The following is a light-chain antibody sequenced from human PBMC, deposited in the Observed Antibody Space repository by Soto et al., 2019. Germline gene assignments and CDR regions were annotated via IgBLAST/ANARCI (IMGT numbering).Light chain of an antibody. CDR1: SSDVGGYNY. J-gene: IGLJ1*01. V-gene: IGLV2-8*01. CDR2: EVS. CDR3: CPYAGSNNFGV. Sequence: QSALTQPPSASGSPGQSVTISCTGTSSDVGGYNYVSWYQQHPGKAPKLMIYEVSKRPSGVPDRFSGSKSANTAALTVSGLLGEDDADYYCCPYAGSNNFGVFGTGTQLTVL.